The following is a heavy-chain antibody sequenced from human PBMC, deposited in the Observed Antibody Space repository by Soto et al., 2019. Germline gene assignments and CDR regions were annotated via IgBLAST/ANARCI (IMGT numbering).Heavy chain of an antibody. V-gene: IGHV4-31*03. D-gene: IGHD3-10*01. CDR2: IDYSGRT. J-gene: IGHJ4*02. Sequence: PLSLPCPFPVGPISSGGYYWSWISQHPGKGLEWIGYIDYSGRTYYNPSINSRVTISVATSNNQFSLKLSSVTAADPAVYYCAPRYGRNYYRWYFDSWGQGTLVTVSS. CDR3: APRYGRNYYRWYFDS. CDR1: VGPISSGGYY.